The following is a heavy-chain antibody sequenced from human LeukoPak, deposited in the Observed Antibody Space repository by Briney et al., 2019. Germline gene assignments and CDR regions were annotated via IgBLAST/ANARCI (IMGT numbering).Heavy chain of an antibody. J-gene: IGHJ4*02. CDR3: ARAPRGLLGSDHYYFDY. D-gene: IGHD1-26*01. Sequence: ASVKVSCKASGFTFTGYFIHWVRQAPGQGLEWMGWMHPRSGGTNSAQKIQGRVTMTRDTSISTAYMELSSLRSDDTAVYYCARAPRGLLGSDHYYFDYWGQGTLVTVS. CDR2: MHPRSGGT. CDR1: GFTFTGYF. V-gene: IGHV1-2*02.